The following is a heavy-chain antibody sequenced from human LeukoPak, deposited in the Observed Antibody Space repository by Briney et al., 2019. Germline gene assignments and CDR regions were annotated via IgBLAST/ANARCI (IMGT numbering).Heavy chain of an antibody. V-gene: IGHV3-23*01. CDR1: GFTFSSYG. Sequence: GGSLRLSCAASGFTFSSYGMSWVRQAPGKGLEWVSAISGSGGSTYYADSVKGRFTFSRDNSKNTLYLQMNSLRAEDTAVYYCANDKGGYYAWAIDIWGQGTMVTVSS. J-gene: IGHJ3*02. CDR3: ANDKGGYYAWAIDI. D-gene: IGHD2/OR15-2a*01. CDR2: ISGSGGST.